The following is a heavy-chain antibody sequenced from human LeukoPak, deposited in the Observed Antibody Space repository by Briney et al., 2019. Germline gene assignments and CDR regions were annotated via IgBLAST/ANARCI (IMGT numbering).Heavy chain of an antibody. CDR3: ATQQLVRFVLRFQH. D-gene: IGHD6-13*01. CDR1: GYTLTELS. V-gene: IGHV1-24*01. CDR2: FDPEDGET. Sequence: PSVKVSCKVSGYTLTELSMHWVRQAPGKGLEWMGRFDPEDGETIYAQKFQGRVTMTEDTSTNTAYMELSSLRSEDTAVYYCATQQLVRFVLRFQHWGQGTLVTVSS. J-gene: IGHJ1*01.